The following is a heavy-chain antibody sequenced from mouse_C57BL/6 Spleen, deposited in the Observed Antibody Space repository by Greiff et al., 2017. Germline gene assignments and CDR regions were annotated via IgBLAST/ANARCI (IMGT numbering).Heavy chain of an antibody. CDR1: GFSLTSYG. CDR2: IWRGGST. D-gene: IGHD2-3*01. Sequence: QVQLKESGPGLVQPSQSLSITCTVSGFSLTSYGVHWVRQSPGKGLEWLGVIWRGGSTDYNAAFISRLSISKDNSKSQVFFKMNSLQADDTAIYYCARGDDLYYFDYWGQGTPLTVSS. V-gene: IGHV2-2*01. J-gene: IGHJ2*01. CDR3: ARGDDLYYFDY.